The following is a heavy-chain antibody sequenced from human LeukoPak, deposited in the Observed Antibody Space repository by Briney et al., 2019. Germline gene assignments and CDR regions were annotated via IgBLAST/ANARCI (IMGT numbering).Heavy chain of an antibody. CDR2: INPNSGNT. Sequence: ASVKVFCNGSGYTFTSYDINWVRQATGQGLEWMGWINPNSGNTGYAQKFQGRVTITRNTSISTAYMELSSLRSEDTAVYYCARALSLWSGYYGPYYYMDVWGKGTTVTVSS. CDR1: GYTFTSYD. J-gene: IGHJ6*03. D-gene: IGHD3-3*01. CDR3: ARALSLWSGYYGPYYYMDV. V-gene: IGHV1-8*03.